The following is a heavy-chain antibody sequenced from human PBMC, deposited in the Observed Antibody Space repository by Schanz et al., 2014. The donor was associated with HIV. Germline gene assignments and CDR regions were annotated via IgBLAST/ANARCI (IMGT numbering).Heavy chain of an antibody. CDR3: ARSETIAARPVWYFDL. J-gene: IGHJ2*01. CDR2: FIPIFGTT. Sequence: QVQVVQSGAEVKKPGSSVKVSCKASGGTFSSYAISWVRQAPGQGLEWMGGFIPIFGTTNYAQKFQGRVTITADESTSTTSLELSSLRSEDTAVYYCARSETIAARPVWYFDLWGRGTLVTVSS. CDR1: GGTFSSYA. V-gene: IGHV1-69*01. D-gene: IGHD6-6*01.